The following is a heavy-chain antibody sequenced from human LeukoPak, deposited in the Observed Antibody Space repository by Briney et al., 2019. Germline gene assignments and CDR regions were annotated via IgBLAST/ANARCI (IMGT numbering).Heavy chain of an antibody. CDR3: ATVGGSCSSSNCFAYFAY. D-gene: IGHD2-2*01. Sequence: GRPLRFSCASSGSTISNSAMTWVRQAPGKGLDWVSIITDNGAHTFYAASVKGRFTISRDTSENPLYLQMNSLRADDTAVYYCATVGGSCSSSNCFAYFAYWGQGTLLTVSS. J-gene: IGHJ4*02. CDR2: ITDNGAHT. V-gene: IGHV3-23*01. CDR1: GSTISNSA.